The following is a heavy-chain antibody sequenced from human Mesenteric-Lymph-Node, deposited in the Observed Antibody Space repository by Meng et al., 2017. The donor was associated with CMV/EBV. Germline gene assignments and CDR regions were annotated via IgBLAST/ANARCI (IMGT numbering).Heavy chain of an antibody. J-gene: IGHJ4*02. D-gene: IGHD1-26*01. CDR3: TRFSGAYYRD. Sequence: GGSLRLSCAASGFTFSSYEMNWVRQAPGKGLEWVSYISSSGSTIYYAGSVKGRFTISRDNAKNSLYLQMNSLRVEDTAIYYCTRFSGAYYRDWGQGTLVTVSS. V-gene: IGHV3-48*03. CDR2: ISSSGSTI. CDR1: GFTFSSYE.